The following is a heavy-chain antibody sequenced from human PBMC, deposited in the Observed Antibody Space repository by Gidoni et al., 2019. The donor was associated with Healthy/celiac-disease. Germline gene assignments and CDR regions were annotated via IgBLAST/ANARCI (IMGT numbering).Heavy chain of an antibody. CDR3: ARDRDGYDILTGYYWQFDY. V-gene: IGHV4-39*07. Sequence: QLQLQESGPGLVKPSETLSLTCTVSGGSISSSSYYWGWIRQPPGKGLEWIGSIYYSGSTYYNPSLKSRVTISVDTSKNQFSLKLSSVTAADTAVYYCARDRDGYDILTGYYWQFDYWGQGTLVTVSS. D-gene: IGHD3-9*01. J-gene: IGHJ4*02. CDR1: GGSISSSSYY. CDR2: IYYSGST.